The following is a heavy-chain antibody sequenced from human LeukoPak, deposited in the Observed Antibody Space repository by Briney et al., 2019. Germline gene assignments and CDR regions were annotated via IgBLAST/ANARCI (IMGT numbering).Heavy chain of an antibody. J-gene: IGHJ4*02. CDR2: INSGGDDT. CDR3: VRGTGY. V-gene: IGHV3-74*01. CDR1: GFTFSTYW. Sequence: PGGSLRLSCAASGFTFSTYWMHWVRQAPGKGLVWVSLINSGGDDTRYADSVKGRFTISRDNSKNTLYLQMSSLRADDTAVYYRVRGTGYWGQGTLVTVSS.